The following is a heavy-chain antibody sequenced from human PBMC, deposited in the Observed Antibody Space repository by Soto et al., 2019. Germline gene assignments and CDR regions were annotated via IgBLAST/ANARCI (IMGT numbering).Heavy chain of an antibody. CDR1: GVTVNTNY. J-gene: IGHJ3*02. V-gene: IGHV3-53*01. CDR2: IESGGSI. Sequence: EVQLVESGGGLIQPGGSLRLSCAASGVTVNTNYMSWVRQSPGKGLEWVSLIESGGSIYYADSVKGRFTISRDIFKNTLSLHMNSLRVEDTAVYYCASTTVWKNAFEIWGQGTLVTVSS. CDR3: ASTTVWKNAFEI. D-gene: IGHD3-16*01.